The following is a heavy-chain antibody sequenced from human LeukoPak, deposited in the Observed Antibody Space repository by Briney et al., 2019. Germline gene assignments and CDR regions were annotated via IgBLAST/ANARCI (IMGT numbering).Heavy chain of an antibody. CDR1: GYSFTTSW. CDR3: ARIKDIVVAPASIGAFDI. CDR2: IYPGDSET. Sequence: ESLKISCKGSGYSFTTSWIGWVRQMPGKGLEWMGTIYPGDSETKTSPSIQGQVTISADKSIDTAYLQWSSLKASDTAMYYCARIKDIVVAPASIGAFDIWGQGTMVTVSS. V-gene: IGHV5-51*01. D-gene: IGHD2-2*02. J-gene: IGHJ3*02.